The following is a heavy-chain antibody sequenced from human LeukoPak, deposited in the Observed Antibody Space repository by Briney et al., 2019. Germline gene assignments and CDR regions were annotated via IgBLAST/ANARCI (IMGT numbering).Heavy chain of an antibody. J-gene: IGHJ5*02. V-gene: IGHV4-34*01. CDR1: GGSFSGYY. CDR2: INHSGST. D-gene: IGHD2-15*01. CDR3: ARGRRVVVAATGGWFDP. Sequence: SETLSLTCAVYGGSFSGYYWSWIRQRPGKGLEWIGEINHSGSTNYNPSLKSRVTISVDTSKNQFSLKLSSVTAADTAVYYCARGRRVVVAATGGWFDPWGQGTPVTVSS.